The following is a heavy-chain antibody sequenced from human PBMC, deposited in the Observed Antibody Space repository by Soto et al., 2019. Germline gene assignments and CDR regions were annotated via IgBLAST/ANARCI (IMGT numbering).Heavy chain of an antibody. CDR2: IKHSGGST. D-gene: IGHD3-22*01. V-gene: IGHV1-46*01. Sequence: ASVKVSCKASGYTFTSYYMHWVRQAPGQGLEWMGIIKHSGGSTSYVQKIQGRFTMTRDTSTSTVYIEVIRVRSEDTLVHFLARVRRSSGYEYGYWGQGAPFTGAS. J-gene: IGHJ4*02. CDR3: ARVRRSSGYEYGY. CDR1: GYTFTSYY.